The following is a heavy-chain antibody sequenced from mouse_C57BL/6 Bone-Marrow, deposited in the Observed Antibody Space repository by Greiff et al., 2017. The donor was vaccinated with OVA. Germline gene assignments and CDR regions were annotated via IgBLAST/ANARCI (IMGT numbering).Heavy chain of an antibody. CDR3: ARFITTAPYAMDY. Sequence: QVQLKESGAELVRPGTSVKMSCKASGYTFTNYWIGWAKQRPGHGLEWIGDIYPGGGYTNYNEKFKGKATLTADKSSSTAYMQFSSLTSEDSAIYYCARFITTAPYAMDYWGQGTSVTVSS. V-gene: IGHV1-63*01. J-gene: IGHJ4*01. CDR1: GYTFTNYW. CDR2: IYPGGGYT. D-gene: IGHD1-1*01.